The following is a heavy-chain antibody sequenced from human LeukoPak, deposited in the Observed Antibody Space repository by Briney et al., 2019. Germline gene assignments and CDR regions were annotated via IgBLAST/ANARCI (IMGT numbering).Heavy chain of an antibody. J-gene: IGHJ3*01. CDR1: GFTFSTYG. Sequence: GGSLRLSCAASGFTFSTYGMHWVRQAPGKGLEWVAVIWYDGSIKYYGDSVKGRFTISRDNSKNTLYLQMNSLRAEDTAMYYCARAVGPFDFWGPGTLVIVSS. CDR3: ARAVGPFDF. CDR2: IWYDGSIK. V-gene: IGHV3-33*08.